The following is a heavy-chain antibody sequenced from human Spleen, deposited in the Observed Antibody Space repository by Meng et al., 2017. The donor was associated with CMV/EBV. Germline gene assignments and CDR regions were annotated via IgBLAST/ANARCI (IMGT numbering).Heavy chain of an antibody. CDR1: GYTFTGYY. CDR2: INPNSGGT. CDR3: ARGNPVVPAATHYGMDV. V-gene: IGHV1-2*02. D-gene: IGHD2-2*01. Sequence: ASVKVSCKASGYTFTGYYMHWVRQAPGQGLEWMGWINPNSGGTNYAQKFQGRVTMTRDTSTSTAYMELSRLRSDDTAVYYCARGNPVVPAATHYGMDVWGQGTTVTVSS. J-gene: IGHJ6*02.